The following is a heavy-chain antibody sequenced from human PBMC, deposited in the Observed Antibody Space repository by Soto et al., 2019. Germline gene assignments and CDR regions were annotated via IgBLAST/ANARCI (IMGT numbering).Heavy chain of an antibody. D-gene: IGHD1-26*01. CDR1: GFKFSISA. J-gene: IGHJ6*02. Sequence: GGSLSLSCAACGFKFSISAMHLVCQAQGKGPESVAFILYDGSNKYYADSVKGRFTISRDNSKNTLYLQMNSLRAEDTAVYYCARDLFPRIVGATTGPRNYYYYGMDVWGQGTTVTVSS. CDR3: ARDLFPRIVGATTGPRNYYYYGMDV. CDR2: ILYDGSNK. V-gene: IGHV3-30-3*01.